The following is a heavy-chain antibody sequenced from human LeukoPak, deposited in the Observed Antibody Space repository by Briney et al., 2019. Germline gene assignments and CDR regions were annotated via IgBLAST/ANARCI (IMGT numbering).Heavy chain of an antibody. D-gene: IGHD4-17*01. CDR1: GGSISDYY. V-gene: IGHV4-59*01. CDR3: ARDKSLRGNWYGNDY. J-gene: IGHJ4*02. CDR2: ISYPGNT. Sequence: SETLSLTCTVSGGSISDYYCSWIRQAPGKGLEWIGYISYPGNTNYNPSLMSRAAISVDTSNNQFFLQLTSVAAADTAVYYCARDKSLRGNWYGNDYWGQGILVTVSS.